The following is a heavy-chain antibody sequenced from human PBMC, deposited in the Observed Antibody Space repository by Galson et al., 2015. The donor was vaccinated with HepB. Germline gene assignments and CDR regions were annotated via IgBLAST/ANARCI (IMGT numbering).Heavy chain of an antibody. D-gene: IGHD5-18*01. V-gene: IGHV4-39*01. Sequence: ETLSLTCTVSGGSIRSSSYYWGWIRQPPGKGLEWIGSIYYSGSTYYNPSLKSRVTISVDTSKNQFSLKLSSVTAADTAVYYCAFGGRYSYASVQSYFDYWGQGTLVTVSS. CDR3: AFGGRYSYASVQSYFDY. J-gene: IGHJ4*02. CDR2: IYYSGST. CDR1: GGSIRSSSYY.